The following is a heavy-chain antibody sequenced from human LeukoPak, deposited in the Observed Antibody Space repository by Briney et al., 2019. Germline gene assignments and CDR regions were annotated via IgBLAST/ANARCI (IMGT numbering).Heavy chain of an antibody. D-gene: IGHD6-13*01. J-gene: IGHJ3*02. CDR3: ARDAGRDAFDI. CDR1: GGSINSYY. Sequence: SETLSLTCTVSGGSINSYYWSWIRQAPGKGLEWIGYVSYTGNTNYNPSLKSRVTMSIDTSNNQFSLRLSSVAAADTAVYFCARDAGRDAFDIWGQGTLVIVSS. CDR2: VSYTGNT. V-gene: IGHV4-59*01.